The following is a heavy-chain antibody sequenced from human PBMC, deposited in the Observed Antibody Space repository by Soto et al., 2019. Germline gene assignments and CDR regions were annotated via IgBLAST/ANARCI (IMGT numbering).Heavy chain of an antibody. V-gene: IGHV3-30*18. D-gene: IGHD6-13*01. Sequence: VQLVESGGGLVQPGGSLRLSCAASGFTFSSYGMHWVRQAPGKGLEWVAVISYDGSNKYYADSVKGRFTISRDNSKNTLYLQMNSLRAEDTAVYYCAKGLDSSSWYSAYYYYYGMDVWGQGTTVTVSS. CDR1: GFTFSSYG. J-gene: IGHJ6*02. CDR3: AKGLDSSSWYSAYYYYYGMDV. CDR2: ISYDGSNK.